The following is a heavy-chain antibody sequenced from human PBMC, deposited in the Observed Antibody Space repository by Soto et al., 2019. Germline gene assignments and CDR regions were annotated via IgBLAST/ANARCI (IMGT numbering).Heavy chain of an antibody. V-gene: IGHV1-18*01. CDR2: ISAYNGKT. Sequence: QVQLVQSGGEVKKPGASVKLSCTASGYTFTSYGISWVRQAPGQGLEWMGWISAYNGKTNYAQNVQGRVTMTTDTSTRTAYRDLRSLRSDDTAVYYCARGGDVNYYHGMDVWGQGTTGTVSS. D-gene: IGHD5-12*01. CDR3: ARGGDVNYYHGMDV. J-gene: IGHJ6*02. CDR1: GYTFTSYG.